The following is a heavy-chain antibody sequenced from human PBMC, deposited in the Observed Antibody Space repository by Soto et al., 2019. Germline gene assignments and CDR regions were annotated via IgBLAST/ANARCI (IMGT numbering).Heavy chain of an antibody. CDR3: ARGGIRGVSWNWFDT. CDR2: IDSAGDA. D-gene: IGHD3-10*01. Sequence: LRLSCAASGFTFSSHDMHWVRQVTGKGLGWVSGIDSAGDAKYPASVKGRFTISRENAKNSLHLQMNSLRAGDTAVYYCARGGIRGVSWNWFDTWGQGTLVTVSS. CDR1: GFTFSSHD. J-gene: IGHJ5*02. V-gene: IGHV3-13*01.